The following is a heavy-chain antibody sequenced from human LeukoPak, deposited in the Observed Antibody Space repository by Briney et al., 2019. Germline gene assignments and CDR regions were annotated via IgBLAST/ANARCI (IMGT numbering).Heavy chain of an antibody. CDR2: ISGSGGST. J-gene: IGHJ5*02. CDR3: AKDQFSSGLNWFDP. D-gene: IGHD6-19*01. Sequence: GGSLRLSCAASGFTFSSYAMSWVRQAPGKGLEWVSVISGSGGSTYYADSVKGRFTISRDNSKNTLYLQMNSLRAEDTAVYYCAKDQFSSGLNWFDPWGQGTLVTVSS. CDR1: GFTFSSYA. V-gene: IGHV3-23*01.